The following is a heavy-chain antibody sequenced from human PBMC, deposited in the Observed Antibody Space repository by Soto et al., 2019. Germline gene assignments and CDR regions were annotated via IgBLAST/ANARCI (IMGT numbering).Heavy chain of an antibody. CDR3: ARSIVVVTALDY. Sequence: ASVKVSCKASGYTFTTYGINWVRQAPGQRLEWMGWINAYNGNTKYSQKFQGRVTITRDTSASTAYMELSSLRSEDTAVYYCARSIVVVTALDYWGQGTLVTVSS. D-gene: IGHD2-21*02. J-gene: IGHJ4*02. CDR1: GYTFTTYG. V-gene: IGHV1-18*04. CDR2: INAYNGNT.